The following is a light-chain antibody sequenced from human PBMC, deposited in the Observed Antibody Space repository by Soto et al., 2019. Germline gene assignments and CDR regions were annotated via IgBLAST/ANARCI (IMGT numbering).Light chain of an antibody. V-gene: IGKV3-11*01. CDR1: QSISNN. Sequence: EIVLTQSPATLSLSPGERATLSCRASQSISNNLAWYQQKRGQPPRLLIYDASNRATGIPARFSGRGSGTDFTLPISSLEPEDFAVYYCQQRSNWPPLTFGGGTKVEIK. CDR3: QQRSNWPPLT. J-gene: IGKJ4*01. CDR2: DAS.